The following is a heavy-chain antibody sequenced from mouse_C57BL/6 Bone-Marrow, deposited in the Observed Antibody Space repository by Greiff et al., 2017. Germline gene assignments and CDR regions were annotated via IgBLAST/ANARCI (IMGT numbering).Heavy chain of an antibody. CDR1: GYTFTSYW. D-gene: IGHD3-3*01. V-gene: IGHV1-59*01. Sequence: VQLQQPGAELVRPGTSVKLSCKASGYTFTSYWMHWVKQRPGQGLEWIGVIDPSDSYTNYNQKFKGKATLTVDTSSSTAYMQLSSLTSEDSAVYYCARGDDWGQGPLVTVSA. CDR2: IDPSDSYT. J-gene: IGHJ3*01. CDR3: ARGDD.